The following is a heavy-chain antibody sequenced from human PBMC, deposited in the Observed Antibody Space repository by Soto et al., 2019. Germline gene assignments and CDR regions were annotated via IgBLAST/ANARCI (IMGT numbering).Heavy chain of an antibody. V-gene: IGHV3-30*18. Sequence: GGSLRLSCAASGFTFSSYGMHWVRQAPGKGLEWVAVISYDGSNKYYADSVKGRFTISRDNSKNTLYLQMNSLRAEDTAVYYCANLRRAAPARKYSSSSRYYYYYGMDVWGQGTTVTVSS. J-gene: IGHJ6*02. CDR1: GFTFSSYG. D-gene: IGHD6-6*01. CDR3: ANLRRAAPARKYSSSSRYYYYYGMDV. CDR2: ISYDGSNK.